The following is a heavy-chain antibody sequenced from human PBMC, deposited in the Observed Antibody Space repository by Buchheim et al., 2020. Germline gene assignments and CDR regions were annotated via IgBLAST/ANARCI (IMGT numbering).Heavy chain of an antibody. V-gene: IGHV3-48*03. CDR2: INSGGDTM. D-gene: IGHD1-26*01. CDR1: GFTFSSYE. Sequence: EVHLVESGGGLVQPGGSLRLSCGGSGFTFSSYEMNWVRQAPGKGLEWVSYINSGGDTMYYADSAKGRFTISRDNAKNSLYLQMNSLRAEDTAVYYCASIWEQPVGWGQGTL. CDR3: ASIWEQPVG. J-gene: IGHJ4*02.